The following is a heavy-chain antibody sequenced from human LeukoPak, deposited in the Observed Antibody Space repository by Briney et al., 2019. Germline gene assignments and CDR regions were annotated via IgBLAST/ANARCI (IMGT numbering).Heavy chain of an antibody. CDR1: GFTFSNYS. V-gene: IGHV3-21*01. D-gene: IGHD3-22*01. J-gene: IGHJ4*02. Sequence: PGGSLRLSCAVSGFTFSNYSMIWVRQAPGKGLEWVSSISSRGDYVYYADSVKGRFTISRDNADNSLYLQMYSLRAEDTAVYYCVRDRDNTGYYSPIPDYWGQGTLVTVSS. CDR3: VRDRDNTGYYSPIPDY. CDR2: ISSRGDYV.